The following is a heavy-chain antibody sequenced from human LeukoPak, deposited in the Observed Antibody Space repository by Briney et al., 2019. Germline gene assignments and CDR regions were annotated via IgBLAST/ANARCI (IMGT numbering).Heavy chain of an antibody. J-gene: IGHJ4*02. CDR2: IYHTGST. V-gene: IGHV4-38-2*01. CDR3: ARAGWVITSGIDY. CDR1: GYSISRGYY. D-gene: IGHD3-22*01. Sequence: SDTLSLTCGVSGYSISRGYYLAWIRPPPGKGLEWIGTIYHTGSTYYTPSLGSRVTISVDTSKNEFSLNLNSVTAADTAVYYCARAGWVITSGIDYWGQGALVTVSS.